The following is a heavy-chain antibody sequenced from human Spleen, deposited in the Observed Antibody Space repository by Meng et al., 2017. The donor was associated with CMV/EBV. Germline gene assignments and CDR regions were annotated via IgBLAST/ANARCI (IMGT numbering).Heavy chain of an antibody. CDR2: ISNTGRTI. V-gene: IGHV3-11*04. Sequence: GESLKISCAASGFTFDEYGMSWVRQAPGKGLEWISYISNTGRTIYYADSVKGRFTMSRDDANTSLFLQMNNLRVEDTAVYYCARVEDDYGEDYWGQGTLVTVSS. J-gene: IGHJ4*02. CDR3: ARVEDDYGEDY. CDR1: GFTFDEYG. D-gene: IGHD4/OR15-4a*01.